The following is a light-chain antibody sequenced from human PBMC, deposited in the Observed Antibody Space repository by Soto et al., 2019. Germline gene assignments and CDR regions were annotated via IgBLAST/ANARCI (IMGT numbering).Light chain of an antibody. V-gene: IGKV2-28*01. CDR2: LGS. CDR1: QSLLHTNGYNY. J-gene: IGKJ1*01. CDR3: MQSLQTPVT. Sequence: DIVMTQSPLSLIVTSGEPASISCRSSQSLLHTNGYNYLDWYLQKPGQSPQLLIYLGSNRASGVPDRFSGSGSGTDFTLKISGVEAEDVGVYFCMQSLQTPVTFGQGTKVEIK.